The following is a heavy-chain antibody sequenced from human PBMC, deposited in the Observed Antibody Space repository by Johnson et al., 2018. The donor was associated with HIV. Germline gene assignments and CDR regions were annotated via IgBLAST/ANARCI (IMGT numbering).Heavy chain of an antibody. Sequence: QVQLVESGGGVVQPGRSLRLSCAASGFTLSTYGMHWVRQAPGKGLEWVAVISYDGTNKYYVDSVKGRFTISRDNSKNTVYLEMNSLRPEDTAVYYCAKCIWGSSLIDAFDIWGRGTIVTVSS. J-gene: IGHJ3*02. D-gene: IGHD6-13*01. CDR1: GFTLSTYG. V-gene: IGHV3-30*18. CDR2: ISYDGTNK. CDR3: AKCIWGSSLIDAFDI.